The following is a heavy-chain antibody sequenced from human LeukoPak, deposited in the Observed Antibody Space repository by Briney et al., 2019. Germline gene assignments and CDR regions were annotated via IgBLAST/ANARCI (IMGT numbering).Heavy chain of an antibody. CDR2: IYYNGYT. Sequence: SETLSLTCTVSGDSISSSIYYWGWIRQPPGKGLEWIGCIYYNGYTYYTSSLKSRVTIFVDTSKNQFSLKLRSVTAADTAVYYCASFHYDSSGYQGGYDFWGQGTQVTVSS. CDR3: ASFHYDSSGYQGGYDF. CDR1: GDSISSSIYY. V-gene: IGHV4-39*01. J-gene: IGHJ4*02. D-gene: IGHD3-22*01.